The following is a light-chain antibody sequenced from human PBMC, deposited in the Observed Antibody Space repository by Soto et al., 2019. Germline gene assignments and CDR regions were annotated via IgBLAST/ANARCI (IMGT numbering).Light chain of an antibody. J-gene: IGKJ2*01. CDR2: GTS. V-gene: IGKV3-20*01. Sequence: ENVLTQSPGTLSLSPGERATLSCRASQSVDSSYLAWYQQKPGQAPRLLIYGTSTRATGIPDRFSGSGSGTDFTLTINRLEPEDFAVYYCQQYGSSLYTFGQGTKLVIK. CDR1: QSVDSSY. CDR3: QQYGSSLYT.